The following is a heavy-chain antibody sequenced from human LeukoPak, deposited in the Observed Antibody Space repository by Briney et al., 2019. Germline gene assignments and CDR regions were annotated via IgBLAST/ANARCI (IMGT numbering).Heavy chain of an antibody. Sequence: GGSLRLSCAASGFTFSRYAMSWVRQAPGKGLEWVSAISGSGGSTYYADSVKGRFTISRDNSKNTLYLQMNSLRAEDTAVYYCAKAPYSGYDALFDYWGQGTLVTVSS. CDR3: AKAPYSGYDALFDY. J-gene: IGHJ4*02. CDR1: GFTFSRYA. D-gene: IGHD5-12*01. CDR2: ISGSGGST. V-gene: IGHV3-23*01.